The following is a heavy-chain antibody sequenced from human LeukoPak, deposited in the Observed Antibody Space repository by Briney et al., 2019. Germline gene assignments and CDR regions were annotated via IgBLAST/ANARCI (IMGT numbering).Heavy chain of an antibody. D-gene: IGHD4-23*01. CDR2: ISYDGSKK. CDR3: ARGARKGDDYGGYFDY. V-gene: IGHV3-30*04. Sequence: SCKASGYTFTGYYMHWVRQAPGKGLEWVAVISYDGSKKDYADSVKGRFTISRDNSKNTLYLQMNSLRAEDTAVYYCARGARKGDDYGGYFDYWGQGTLVTVSS. CDR1: GYTFTGYY. J-gene: IGHJ4*02.